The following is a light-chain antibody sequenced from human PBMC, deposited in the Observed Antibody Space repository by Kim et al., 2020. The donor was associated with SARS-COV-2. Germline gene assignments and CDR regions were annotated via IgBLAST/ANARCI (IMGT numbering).Light chain of an antibody. V-gene: IGKV3-20*01. CDR3: QQYFTAPLT. CDR1: QSVTANK. J-gene: IGKJ4*01. CDR2: RAS. Sequence: SLSTGERATLSCRASQSVTANKLAWIQQKPGQAPRFRIYRASSRATGIPDRFSGSGSGTDFTLTISRLEPEDFSVYYCQQYFTAPLTVGGGTKLEI.